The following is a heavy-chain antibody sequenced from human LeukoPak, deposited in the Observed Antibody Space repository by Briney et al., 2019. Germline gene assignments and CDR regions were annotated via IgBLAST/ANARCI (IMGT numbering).Heavy chain of an antibody. CDR1: GGSISDYY. CDR2: IYYRGST. Sequence: SETLSLTCTVSGGSISDYYWSWTRQPPGKGPEWIGYIYYRGSTNYNPSLKSRVSMSVDTSKNQFSLRLSSVTAADTAVYYCARLATYGDYSDWGQGTLVTVSS. D-gene: IGHD4-17*01. J-gene: IGHJ4*02. V-gene: IGHV4-59*08. CDR3: ARLATYGDYSD.